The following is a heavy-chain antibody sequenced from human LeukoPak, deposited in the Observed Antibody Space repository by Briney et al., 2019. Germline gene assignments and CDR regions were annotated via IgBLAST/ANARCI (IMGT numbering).Heavy chain of an antibody. Sequence: GGSQRLSCAASGFTFNSYEMNWVRQAPGKGLEWVSYISTSGSTIYYADSVKGRFTISRDNAKNSLYLQMNSLRVEDTAIYYCARDQHCSGGSCYSDWFDPWGQGTLVTVSS. CDR2: ISTSGSTI. V-gene: IGHV3-48*03. D-gene: IGHD2-15*01. CDR3: ARDQHCSGGSCYSDWFDP. CDR1: GFTFNSYE. J-gene: IGHJ5*02.